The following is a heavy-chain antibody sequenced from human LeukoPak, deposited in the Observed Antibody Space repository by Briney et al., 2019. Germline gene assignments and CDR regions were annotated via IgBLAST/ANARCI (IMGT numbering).Heavy chain of an antibody. CDR1: GGSISSYY. J-gene: IGHJ4*02. Sequence: SETLSLTCTVSGGSISSYYWSWIRQPPGKGLEWIGYISNTGSTNYNPSLESRVTISVDTSKNQFSLKLTSVTAADTAVYYCAKVGRGDYVWGSYSFDYWRQGTLVTVSS. D-gene: IGHD3-16*01. CDR2: ISNTGST. CDR3: AKVGRGDYVWGSYSFDY. V-gene: IGHV4-59*01.